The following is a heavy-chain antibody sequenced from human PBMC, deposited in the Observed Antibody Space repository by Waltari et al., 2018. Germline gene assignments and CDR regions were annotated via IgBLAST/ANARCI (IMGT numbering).Heavy chain of an antibody. CDR2: IYYSGST. Sequence: QVQLQESGPGLVKPSETLSLTCTVSGGSISSHYWSWIRQPPGKGLEWIGYIYYSGSTNYNPSLKSRVTISVDTSKNQFTLKLSSVTAADTAVYYCARDASSIAALRTTYYYYMDVWGKGTTVTVSS. D-gene: IGHD6-6*01. J-gene: IGHJ6*03. CDR3: ARDASSIAALRTTYYYYMDV. CDR1: GGSISSHY. V-gene: IGHV4-59*11.